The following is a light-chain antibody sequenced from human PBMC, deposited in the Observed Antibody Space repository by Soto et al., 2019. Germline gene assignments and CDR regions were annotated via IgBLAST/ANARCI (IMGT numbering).Light chain of an antibody. CDR1: QSIGRF. J-gene: IGKJ1*01. Sequence: EIVLTQTPAILSLSPGERVTLSCRASQSIGRFLAWYQQKSGQAPRLLIYETSNRATGIPARISGSGSGTDFTLTISGLEPDDSAVYYCQHRDNWPWTFGQGTKVEIK. CDR2: ETS. CDR3: QHRDNWPWT. V-gene: IGKV3-11*01.